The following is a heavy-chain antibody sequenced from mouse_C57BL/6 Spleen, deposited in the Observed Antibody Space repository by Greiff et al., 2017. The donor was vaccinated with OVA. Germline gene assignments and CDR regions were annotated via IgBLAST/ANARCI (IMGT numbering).Heavy chain of an antibody. Sequence: VQLQQSGAELVKPGASVKISCKASGYAFSSYWMNWVKQRPGKGLEWIGQIYPGDGDTNYNGKFKGKATLTADKSSSTAYMQLSSLTSEDSAVYFCARCYYGSSYDDAMDYWGQGTSVTVSS. D-gene: IGHD1-1*01. J-gene: IGHJ4*01. CDR1: GYAFSSYW. CDR3: ARCYYGSSYDDAMDY. CDR2: IYPGDGDT. V-gene: IGHV1-80*01.